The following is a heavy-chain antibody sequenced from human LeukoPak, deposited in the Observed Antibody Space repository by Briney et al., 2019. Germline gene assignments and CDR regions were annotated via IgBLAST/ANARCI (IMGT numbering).Heavy chain of an antibody. CDR1: GYTFTNYY. CDR3: AIVQSALDY. V-gene: IGHV1-2*02. CDR2: INPNSGGT. J-gene: IGHJ4*02. Sequence: ASVKVSCKASGYTFTNYYIHWVRQAPGQGLEWMGWINPNSGGTNYAQKFQGRVTMTRDTSISTAYMELSRLRSDDTAVYYCAIVQSALDYWGQGTLVTVSS. D-gene: IGHD6-6*01.